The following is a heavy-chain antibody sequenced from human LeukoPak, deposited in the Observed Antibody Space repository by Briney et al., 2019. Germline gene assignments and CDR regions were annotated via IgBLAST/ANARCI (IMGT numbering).Heavy chain of an antibody. V-gene: IGHV3-7*01. CDR2: IKQDGSEK. CDR3: ARGVRVYYYYYMDV. J-gene: IGHJ6*03. CDR1: GFTFSSYW. Sequence: PGGSLRLSCAASGFTFSSYWMSWVRQAPGKGLEWVANIKQDGSEKYYVDSVKGRFTISRDNAKNSLYLQMNSLRAEDTAVYYCARGVRVYYYYYMDVWGKGPRSPSP.